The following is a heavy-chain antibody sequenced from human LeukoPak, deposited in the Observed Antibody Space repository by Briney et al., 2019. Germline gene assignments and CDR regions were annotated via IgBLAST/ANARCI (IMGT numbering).Heavy chain of an antibody. D-gene: IGHD4-17*01. J-gene: IGHJ4*02. CDR1: RGSIITRSVY. CDR2: IYYSGST. V-gene: IGHV4-39*01. CDR3: ARHDYSDDDPNCFDY. Sequence: SETLSLTSTVSRGSIITRSVYWGWIRQPPGKGLEWIGSIYYSGSTYYNPSLKSRVTISVDTSKNQFSLKLSSVTAADTAVFYCARHDYSDDDPNCFDYWGQGTLVTVSS.